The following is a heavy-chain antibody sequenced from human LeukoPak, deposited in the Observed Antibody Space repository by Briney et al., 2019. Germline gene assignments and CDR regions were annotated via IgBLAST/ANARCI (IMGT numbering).Heavy chain of an antibody. D-gene: IGHD2-2*01. V-gene: IGHV3-7*01. CDR3: AREGIVAVPTATPVDY. CDR2: IKKDGSEK. J-gene: IGHJ4*02. Sequence: GGSLRLSCAASGFTFSSYWMSWVRQAPGKGLEWVANIKKDGSEKYYVDSVKGRFTISRDNAKKSLYLRMNSLRAEDTAVYCCAREGIVAVPTATPVDYWGQGTLVTVSS. CDR1: GFTFSSYW.